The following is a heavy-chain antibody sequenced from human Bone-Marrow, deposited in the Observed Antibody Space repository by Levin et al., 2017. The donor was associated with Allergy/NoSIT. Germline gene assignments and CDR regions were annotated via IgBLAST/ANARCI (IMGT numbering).Heavy chain of an antibody. D-gene: IGHD2-15*01. Sequence: SQTLSLPCTVSGDSIRSGDDYWSWIRQSPGKGLEWIGYIYYSGSTSYNPSLKSRVIMSVDTSKNHFSLRLGSATAADTAVYYCARCSGGTCYSGLDSWGQGTLVTVSS. CDR1: GDSIRSGDDY. V-gene: IGHV4-30-4*01. J-gene: IGHJ4*02. CDR2: IYYSGST. CDR3: ARCSGGTCYSGLDS.